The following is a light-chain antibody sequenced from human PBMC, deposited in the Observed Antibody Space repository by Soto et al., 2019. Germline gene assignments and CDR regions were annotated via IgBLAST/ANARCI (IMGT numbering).Light chain of an antibody. CDR3: QQYKSYSL. CDR2: DAS. Sequence: DIQMTQSPSTLSASVGDRVTITCRASQSISSWLAWYQQKPGKAPKLLTYDASTLESGVPSRFSGSGSGTEFTLTISSLQPDDFASYYCQQYKSYSLFGQGTKLEIK. V-gene: IGKV1-5*01. J-gene: IGKJ2*01. CDR1: QSISSW.